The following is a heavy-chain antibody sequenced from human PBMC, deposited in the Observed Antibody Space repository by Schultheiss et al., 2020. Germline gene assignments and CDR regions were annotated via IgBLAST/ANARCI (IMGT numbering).Heavy chain of an antibody. D-gene: IGHD4-17*01. J-gene: IGHJ4*02. CDR1: GFTVSSNY. CDR2: IYSGGGT. CDR3: ANLHKPMTTVTTPFDY. Sequence: GGSLRLSCAASGFTVSSNYMSWVRQAPGKGLEWVSVIYSGGGTNYADSVKGRFTISRDNSKNTLYLQMNSLRAEDTAVYYCANLHKPMTTVTTPFDYWGQGTLVTVSS. V-gene: IGHV3-53*05.